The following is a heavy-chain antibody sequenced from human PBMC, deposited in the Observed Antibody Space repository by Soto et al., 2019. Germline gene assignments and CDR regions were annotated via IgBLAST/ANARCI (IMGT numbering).Heavy chain of an antibody. CDR1: GGSFSCYY. J-gene: IGHJ5*02. CDR3: ARDGFCTSTTCRVGNWFDP. Sequence: PTGALSVNCVVYGGSFSCYYWSWIRQSPGKGLEWIGGINHRGSTNYNPSLESRVTISVDTSKNQFSLKLPSVTAADTAMYYCARDGFCTSTTCRVGNWFDPWGQGTLVTVSS. CDR2: INHRGST. D-gene: IGHD2-2*01. V-gene: IGHV4-34*01.